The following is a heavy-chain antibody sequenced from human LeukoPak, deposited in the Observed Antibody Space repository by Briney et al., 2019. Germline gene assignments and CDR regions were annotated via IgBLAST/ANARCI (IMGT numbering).Heavy chain of an antibody. CDR1: GAFISSYY. D-gene: IGHD3-10*01. V-gene: IGHV4-4*07. CDR2: IYTSGST. CDR3: ARICYGSGSPAGWFDP. Sequence: SATLSLTCTAAGAFISSYYCSCIRQPAGKLLELIGSIYTSGSTNYNPSLKSRVTMSVDTSKNQFSLKLSSVTAADTAVYYCARICYGSGSPAGWFDPWGQGTLVTVSS. J-gene: IGHJ5*02.